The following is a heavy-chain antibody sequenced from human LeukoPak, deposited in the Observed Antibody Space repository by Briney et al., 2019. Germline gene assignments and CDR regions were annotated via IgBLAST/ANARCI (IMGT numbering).Heavy chain of an antibody. J-gene: IGHJ3*02. Sequence: SETLSLTCAVSGYSISSGYYWGWIRQPPGKGLEWIGSIYTSGSTNYHPSLRSRVTMSVGTSKNQFSLKLSSVTDADTAVYYCIGGSWVKSAYAFDIWGQGTMVTVSS. CDR1: GYSISSGYY. CDR3: IGGSWVKSAYAFDI. CDR2: IYTSGST. V-gene: IGHV4-38-2*01. D-gene: IGHD2-15*01.